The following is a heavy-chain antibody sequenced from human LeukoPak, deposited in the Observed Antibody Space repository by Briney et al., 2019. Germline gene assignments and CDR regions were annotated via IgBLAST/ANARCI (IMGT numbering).Heavy chain of an antibody. V-gene: IGHV3-30*03. D-gene: IGHD4-23*01. CDR1: GFTFRTYW. Sequence: GGSLRLSCAASGFTFRTYWMHWVRQAPGKGLEWVAVISYDGSNKYYADSVKGRFTISRDNSKNTLYLQMNSLRAEDTAVYYCASGGHGGNSNFDYWGQGTLVTVSS. J-gene: IGHJ4*02. CDR3: ASGGHGGNSNFDY. CDR2: ISYDGSNK.